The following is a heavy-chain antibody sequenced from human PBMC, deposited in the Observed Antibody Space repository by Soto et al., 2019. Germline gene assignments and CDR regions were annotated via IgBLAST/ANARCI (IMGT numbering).Heavy chain of an antibody. CDR1: GGSISSGGYY. CDR3: ARVGLRVRPFDI. J-gene: IGHJ3*02. V-gene: IGHV4-31*03. D-gene: IGHD3-10*01. Sequence: QVQLQESGPGLVKPSQTLSLTCTVSGGSISSGGYYWSWIGQHPGKGLEWIGYIYYSGSTYYNPAPKSRVTISVYPAKTQCSLTLSSVTAADTAVYYCARVGLRVRPFDIWGQGTMVTVSS. CDR2: IYYSGST.